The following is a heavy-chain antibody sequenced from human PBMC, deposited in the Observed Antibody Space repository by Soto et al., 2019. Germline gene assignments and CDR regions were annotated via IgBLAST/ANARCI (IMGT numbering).Heavy chain of an antibody. D-gene: IGHD5-12*01. J-gene: IGHJ4*02. CDR1: GGSFSGYY. CDR2: INHSGST. V-gene: IGHV4-34*01. Sequence: SETLSLTCAVYGGSFSGYYWSWIRQPPGKGLEWIGEINHSGSTNYNPSLKSRVTISVDTSKNQFSLKLSSVTAADTAVYYCARGPGGRRDIVATTTIDYWGQGTLVTVSS. CDR3: ARGPGGRRDIVATTTIDY.